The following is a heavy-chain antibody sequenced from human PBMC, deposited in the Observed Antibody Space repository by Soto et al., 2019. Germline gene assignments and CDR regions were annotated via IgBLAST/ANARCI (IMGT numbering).Heavy chain of an antibody. Sequence: QVQLQESGPGLVKPSQTLSLTCTVSGGSISSGGYYWSWIRQHPGKGLEWIGYIYYSGSTYYNPSLKSRVTISVDTSKNQCSLKLSSVTAADTAVYYCASHGYSSSWHYWFDPWGQGTLVTVSS. CDR1: GGSISSGGYY. CDR2: IYYSGST. J-gene: IGHJ5*02. V-gene: IGHV4-31*03. CDR3: ASHGYSSSWHYWFDP. D-gene: IGHD6-13*01.